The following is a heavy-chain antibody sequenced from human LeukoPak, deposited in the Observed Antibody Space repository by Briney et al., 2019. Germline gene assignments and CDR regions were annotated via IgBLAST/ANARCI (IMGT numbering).Heavy chain of an antibody. Sequence: GGSLRLSCAASGFTFSSHAMNWVRQAPGKGLEWVSAISGSGGTTYYADSVKGRFTSSRDNSKNTLYLQMNSLRAEDTAVYYRARATVTTICPTAHDYWGQGTLVTVSS. J-gene: IGHJ4*02. CDR2: ISGSGGTT. CDR3: ARATVTTICPTAHDY. D-gene: IGHD4-11*01. V-gene: IGHV3-23*01. CDR1: GFTFSSHA.